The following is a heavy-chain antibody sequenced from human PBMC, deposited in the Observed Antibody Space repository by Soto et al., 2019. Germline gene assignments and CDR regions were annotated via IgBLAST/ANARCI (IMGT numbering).Heavy chain of an antibody. V-gene: IGHV1-2*04. CDR3: ARGSKYSSDYYYYMDV. CDR2: INPNSGGT. D-gene: IGHD2-21*01. J-gene: IGHJ6*03. CDR1: GYTFTGYY. Sequence: KVSCKASGYTFTGYYMHWVRQAPGQGLEWMGWINPNSGGTNYAQKFQGWVTMTRDTSISTAYMELSRLRSDDTAVYYCARGSKYSSDYYYYMDVWGKGTTVTVSS.